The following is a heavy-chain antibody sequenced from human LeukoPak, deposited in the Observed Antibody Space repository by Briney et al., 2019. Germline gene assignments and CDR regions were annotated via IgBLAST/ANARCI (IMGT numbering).Heavy chain of an antibody. D-gene: IGHD6-19*01. CDR3: AASVTGTGFDY. CDR2: IYYSGST. CDR1: GGSINSFY. Sequence: PSETLSLTCTVSGGSINSFYWSWIRQPPGKGLEWIGYIYYSGSTNYNPSLKSRITISVDTSKNLFSLKLSSVTAADTAVYYCAASVTGTGFDYRGQGTLVTVSS. J-gene: IGHJ4*02. V-gene: IGHV4-59*08.